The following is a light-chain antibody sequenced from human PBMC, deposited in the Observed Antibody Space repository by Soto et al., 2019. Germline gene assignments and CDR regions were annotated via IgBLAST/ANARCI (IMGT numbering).Light chain of an antibody. CDR1: QSVLYSSNNKNY. Sequence: DIVMTQSPDSLAVSLGERATINCKSSQSVLYSSNNKNYLAWYQQKPGQPPKLLIYWASTRESGIPDRFSGSGSGTDFTLTTSSPQAEDVAVSYCQEYYSTPYTFGRGTKLEIK. J-gene: IGKJ2*01. CDR2: WAS. CDR3: QEYYSTPYT. V-gene: IGKV4-1*01.